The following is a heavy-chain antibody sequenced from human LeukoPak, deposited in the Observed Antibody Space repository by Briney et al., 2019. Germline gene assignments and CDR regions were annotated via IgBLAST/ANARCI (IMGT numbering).Heavy chain of an antibody. Sequence: GGSLRLSCAASGFTFGTYWMSWVRQAPGKGPEWVANIKQDGSEKYYVDSVRGRFTISRDNAKKSMYLQMNSLRAEDTAVYYCARVSGPATVTPDAFDIWGQGTMVTVSS. J-gene: IGHJ3*02. CDR3: ARVSGPATVTPDAFDI. CDR2: IKQDGSEK. V-gene: IGHV3-7*01. CDR1: GFTFGTYW. D-gene: IGHD4-17*01.